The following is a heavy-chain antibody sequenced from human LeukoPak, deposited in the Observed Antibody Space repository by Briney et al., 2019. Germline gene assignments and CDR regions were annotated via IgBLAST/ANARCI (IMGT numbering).Heavy chain of an antibody. CDR1: GFTFSNYA. Sequence: GGSLRLSCAASGFTFSNYAMSWVRQAPGKGLEWVSGISAGGGSTYYADSVKGRFTISRDNSKNTLYLQMNSLRAEDMAVYYCARDDYGETFDYWGQGTLVTVSS. V-gene: IGHV3-23*01. J-gene: IGHJ4*02. CDR3: ARDDYGETFDY. D-gene: IGHD4-17*01. CDR2: ISAGGGST.